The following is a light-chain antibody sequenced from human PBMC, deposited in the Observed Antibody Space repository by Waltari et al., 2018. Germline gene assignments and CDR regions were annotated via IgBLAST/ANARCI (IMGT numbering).Light chain of an antibody. CDR1: QGIRND. CDR3: LQDYNYPLT. J-gene: IGKJ4*01. V-gene: IGKV1-6*01. CDR2: AAS. Sequence: AIQITQSPSSLSASVGDRVIITCRASQGIRNDLGWYQQKPGKAPKLLIYAASSLQSGVPSRFSGSGSGTDFTLTISSLQPEDFATYYCLQDYNYPLTFGGGTKVEI.